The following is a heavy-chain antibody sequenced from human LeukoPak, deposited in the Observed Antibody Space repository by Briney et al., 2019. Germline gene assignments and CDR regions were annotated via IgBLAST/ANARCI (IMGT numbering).Heavy chain of an antibody. CDR3: ARQETDAFDI. V-gene: IGHV3-48*01. J-gene: IGHJ3*02. Sequence: QPGGSLRLSCAASGFTFSSYSMNWVRQAPGKGLEWVSYISSSSTTYYADSVKGRFTISRDNAKNSLYLQMNSLRAEDTAVYYCARQETDAFDIWGQGTMVTVSS. CDR1: GFTFSSYS. CDR2: ISSSSTT.